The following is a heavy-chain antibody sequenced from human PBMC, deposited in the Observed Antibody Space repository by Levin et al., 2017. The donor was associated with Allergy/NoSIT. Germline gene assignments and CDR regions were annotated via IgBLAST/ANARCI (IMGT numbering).Heavy chain of an antibody. CDR1: GFTFSRRW. CDR2: INNDGSST. J-gene: IGHJ4*02. CDR3: ARGDCSATSCLGY. Sequence: GGSLRLSCAASGFTFSRRWMHWVRQAPGKGLEWVSQINNDGSSTNHADSVKGRFTISRDNARNTLFLQISNLRAEDTAVYYCARGDCSATSCLGYWGQGTLVTVSS. V-gene: IGHV3-74*01. D-gene: IGHD2-2*01.